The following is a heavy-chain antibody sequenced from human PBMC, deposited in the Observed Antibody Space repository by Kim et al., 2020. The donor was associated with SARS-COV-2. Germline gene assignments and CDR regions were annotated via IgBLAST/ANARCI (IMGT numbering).Heavy chain of an antibody. D-gene: IGHD4-17*01. J-gene: IGHJ4*02. V-gene: IGHV4-34*01. CDR2: INHSGST. CDR3: ARGPPYGDSDDY. Sequence: SETLSLTCAVYGGSFSGYYWSWIRQPPGKGLEWIGEINHSGSTNYNPSLKSRVTISVDTSKNQFSLKLSSVTAADTAVYYCARGPPYGDSDDYWGQGTLVTVSS. CDR1: GGSFSGYY.